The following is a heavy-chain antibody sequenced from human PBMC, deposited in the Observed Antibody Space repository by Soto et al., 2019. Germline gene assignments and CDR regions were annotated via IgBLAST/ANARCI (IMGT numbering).Heavy chain of an antibody. CDR2: INHSGSN. Sequence: QVQLQQWGAGLLKPSETLSLTCAVYGGSFSGYYWSWIRQPPGKGLEWIGEINHSGSNNYNPSLKSRVTISVDTSKNQFSLKLSSVTAADTAVYYCARGGGWIDAFDIWGQGTMVTVSS. CDR1: GGSFSGYY. J-gene: IGHJ3*02. CDR3: ARGGGWIDAFDI. V-gene: IGHV4-34*01. D-gene: IGHD5-12*01.